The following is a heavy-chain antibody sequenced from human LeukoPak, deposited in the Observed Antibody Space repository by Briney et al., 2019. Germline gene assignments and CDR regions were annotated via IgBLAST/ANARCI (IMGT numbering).Heavy chain of an antibody. Sequence: SGTLSLTCTVSGGSVSSGSYYWSWIRQPPGKGLEWIGYIYYSGSTNYNPSLKSRVTISVDTSKNQFSLKLSSVTAADTAVYYCARDNSPHYDFWSGYYIYNWFDPWGQGTLVTVSS. CDR3: ARDNSPHYDFWSGYYIYNWFDP. CDR2: IYYSGST. D-gene: IGHD3-3*01. V-gene: IGHV4-61*01. J-gene: IGHJ5*02. CDR1: GGSVSSGSYY.